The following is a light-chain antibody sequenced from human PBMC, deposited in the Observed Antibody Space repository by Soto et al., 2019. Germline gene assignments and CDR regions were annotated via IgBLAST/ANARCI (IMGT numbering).Light chain of an antibody. CDR1: SSDVGGYNY. CDR2: EVN. J-gene: IGLJ1*01. CDR3: SSYAGSDTDYV. Sequence: QSVLTQPPSASGPAGQSVTISCTGTSSDVGGYNYVSWYQQHPGKAPKLLIYEVNKRPSGVPDRFSGSKSGNTASLTVSGLQAEDEADFYCSSYAGSDTDYVFGTGTKVTVL. V-gene: IGLV2-8*01.